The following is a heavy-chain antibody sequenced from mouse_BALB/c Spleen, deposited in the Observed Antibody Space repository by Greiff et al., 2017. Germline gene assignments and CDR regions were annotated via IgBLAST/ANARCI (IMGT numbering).Heavy chain of an antibody. D-gene: IGHD1-1*01. V-gene: IGHV8-12*01. J-gene: IGHJ1*01. CDR3: ARGFITTVVADWYFDV. CDR1: GFSLSTSGMG. Sequence: QVTLKESGPGILQPSQTLSLTCSFSGFSLSTSGMGVSWIRQPSGKGLEWLAHIYWDDDKRYNPSLKSRLTISKDTSSNQVFLKITSVDTADTATYYCARGFITTVVADWYFDVWGAGTTVTVSS. CDR2: IYWDDDK.